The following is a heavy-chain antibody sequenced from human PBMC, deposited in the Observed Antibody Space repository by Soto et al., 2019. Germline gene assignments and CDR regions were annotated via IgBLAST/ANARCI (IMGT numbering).Heavy chain of an antibody. Sequence: KVSCKASGYTFNTYSISWVRQAPGQGLEWMGWISGYNGDTHYAQKFQGRVTMTTDTSTSTAYMELRSLRSDDTAMYYCARENVLSYVDTAMVDYFDYWGQGTLVTVSS. J-gene: IGHJ4*02. D-gene: IGHD5-18*01. CDR1: GYTFNTYS. V-gene: IGHV1-18*01. CDR3: ARENVLSYVDTAMVDYFDY. CDR2: ISGYNGDT.